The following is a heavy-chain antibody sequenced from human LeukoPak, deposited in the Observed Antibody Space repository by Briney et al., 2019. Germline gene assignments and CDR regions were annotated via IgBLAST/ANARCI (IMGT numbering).Heavy chain of an antibody. CDR1: GFTFSSQW. V-gene: IGHV3-7*01. CDR3: ARGYSSSWHHYYYYMDV. Sequence: GGSLRLSCAASGFTFSSQWMSWVRQAPGKGLEWVAIVNQGGTQKYYVDSVKGRFTISRDNAKNSLYPQMNSLRAEDTAVYYCARGYSSSWHHYYYYMDVWGKGTTVTVSS. D-gene: IGHD6-13*01. CDR2: VNQGGTQK. J-gene: IGHJ6*03.